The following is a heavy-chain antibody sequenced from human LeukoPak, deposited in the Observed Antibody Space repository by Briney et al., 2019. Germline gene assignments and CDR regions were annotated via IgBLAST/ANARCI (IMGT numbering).Heavy chain of an antibody. V-gene: IGHV3-23*01. D-gene: IGHD3-22*01. J-gene: IGHJ4*02. Sequence: PGGSLRLSCEASGFTFSIYWMTWVRQAPGKGLQWVSVISDSGGNTYYADPVKGRFTISRDNSKNTLYLQMSSLRVEDTAVYYCAKDVSTGYSYFDCWGQGTLVTVSS. CDR2: ISDSGGNT. CDR3: AKDVSTGYSYFDC. CDR1: GFTFSIYW.